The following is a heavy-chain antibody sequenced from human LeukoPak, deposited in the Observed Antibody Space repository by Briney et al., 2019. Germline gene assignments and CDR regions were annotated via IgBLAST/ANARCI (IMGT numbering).Heavy chain of an antibody. Sequence: PGGSLRLSCAASGLTFRSYNMYWVRQAPGKGPEWVAYITASDTTKYYADSVKGRFTISRDNAKKSLFLQMNSLRAEDTAVYYCAAASAFSSSWRSWGQGTVVSVSS. D-gene: IGHD6-13*01. J-gene: IGHJ5*02. CDR3: AAASAFSSSWRS. CDR2: ITASDTTK. V-gene: IGHV3-48*01. CDR1: GLTFRSYN.